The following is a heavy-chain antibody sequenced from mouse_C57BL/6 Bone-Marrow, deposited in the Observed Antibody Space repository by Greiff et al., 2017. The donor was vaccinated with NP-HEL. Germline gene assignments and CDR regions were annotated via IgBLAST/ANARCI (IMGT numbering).Heavy chain of an antibody. V-gene: IGHV5-6*01. CDR1: GFTFSSYG. CDR3: ANLRFAMDY. CDR2: ISSGGSYT. D-gene: IGHD1-1*01. J-gene: IGHJ4*01. Sequence: EVQVVESGGDLVKPGGSLKLSCAASGFTFSSYGMSWVRQTPDKRLEWVATISSGGSYTYYPDSVHGRFTISSDNAKNTLYLQMSSLKSEDTAMYYCANLRFAMDYWGQGTSVTVSS.